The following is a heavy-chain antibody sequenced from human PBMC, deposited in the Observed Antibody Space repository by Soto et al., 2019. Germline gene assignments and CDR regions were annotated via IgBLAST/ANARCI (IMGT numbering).Heavy chain of an antibody. CDR2: MYHSGST. D-gene: IGHD2-21*02. CDR1: GGSISSGGYS. V-gene: IGHV4-30-2*01. J-gene: IGHJ6*02. Sequence: SETLSLTCAVSGGSISSGGYSWSWIRQPPGKSLEWIGYMYHSGSTYYNQYLKSRVTISIDTSKNQFSLKLNSVTAADTAVYYCARDLWGYCGTDCYPLDVWGQGTTVS. CDR3: ARDLWGYCGTDCYPLDV.